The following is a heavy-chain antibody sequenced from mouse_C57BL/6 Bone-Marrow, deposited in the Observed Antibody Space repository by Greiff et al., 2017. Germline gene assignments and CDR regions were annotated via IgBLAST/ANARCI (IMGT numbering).Heavy chain of an antibody. CDR1: GFTFSDYY. J-gene: IGHJ2*01. CDR2: ISNGGGST. V-gene: IGHV5-12*01. Sequence: EVQRVESGGGLVQPGGSLKLSCAASGFTFSDYYMYWVRQTPEKRLEWVAYISNGGGSTYYPDTVKGRFTISRDNAKNTLYLQMSRLKSEDTAMYYCATSTGTSFDYWGQGTTLTVSS. CDR3: ATSTGTSFDY. D-gene: IGHD4-1*02.